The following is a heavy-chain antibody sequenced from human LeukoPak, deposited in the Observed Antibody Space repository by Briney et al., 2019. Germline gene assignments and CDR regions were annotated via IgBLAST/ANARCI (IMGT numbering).Heavy chain of an antibody. CDR3: ARVGSGSYYNFDY. J-gene: IGHJ4*02. D-gene: IGHD3-10*01. Sequence: SVKVSCKASGGTFSSYAISWVRQAPGQGLEWMGRIIPILGIANYAQKFQGRVTITADKSTSTAHMELSSLRSEDTAVYYCARVGSGSYYNFDYWGQGTLVTVSS. CDR1: GGTFSSYA. CDR2: IIPILGIA. V-gene: IGHV1-69*04.